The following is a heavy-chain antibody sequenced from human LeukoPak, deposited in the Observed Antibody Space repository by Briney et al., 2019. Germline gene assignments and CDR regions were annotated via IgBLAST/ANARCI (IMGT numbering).Heavy chain of an antibody. D-gene: IGHD2-8*01. CDR3: VLAPNSNWFDF. Sequence: PSETLSLTCSASGDSISSVYWNWIRQPPGKRLEWIGNFHYTGSSNYNPSLKSRVTLSIDTSRRQFFLKLSSVTAADTAVYYCVLAPNSNWFDFWGQGTLVTVSS. CDR2: FHYTGSS. V-gene: IGHV4-59*08. CDR1: GDSISSVY. J-gene: IGHJ4*02.